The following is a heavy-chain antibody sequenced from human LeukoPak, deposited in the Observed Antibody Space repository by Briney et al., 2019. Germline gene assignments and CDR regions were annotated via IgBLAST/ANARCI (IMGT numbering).Heavy chain of an antibody. Sequence: GGSLRLSCATSGFSFSGYYMYWVRQAPGKGLVWLSRINTDGSNTDYADSVKGRFTISRDNAKSTLYLQMNSLRAEDTAVYYCARGAYHSYYMDAWGKGTTVTVSS. CDR2: INTDGSNT. J-gene: IGHJ6*03. CDR3: ARGAYHSYYMDA. V-gene: IGHV3-74*01. CDR1: GFSFSGYY.